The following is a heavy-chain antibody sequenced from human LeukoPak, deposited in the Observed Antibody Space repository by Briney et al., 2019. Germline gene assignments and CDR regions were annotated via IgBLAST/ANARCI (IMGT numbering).Heavy chain of an antibody. J-gene: IGHJ4*02. CDR3: ARVNPIFGVVTVGFDY. CDR2: INPNSGGT. V-gene: IGHV1-2*02. CDR1: GYTFTGYY. Sequence: GASVKVSCKASGYTFTGYYMHWVRQAPGQGLEWMGWINPNSGGTNYAQKFQGRVTMTRDTSISTAYMELSRLRSDDTAVYYCARVNPIFGVVTVGFDYWGQGTLVTVSS. D-gene: IGHD3-3*01.